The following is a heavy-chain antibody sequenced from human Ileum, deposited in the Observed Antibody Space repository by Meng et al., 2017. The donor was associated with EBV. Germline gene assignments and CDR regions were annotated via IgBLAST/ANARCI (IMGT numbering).Heavy chain of an antibody. D-gene: IGHD2-2*02. CDR2: IYRGGGT. V-gene: IGHV4-4*02. J-gene: IGHJ4*02. Sequence: QVGSRGPGPGLVRPSGTLSLTCAVSGGSISSSDWWSWVRQPPGKGLEWIGEIYRGGGTNYSASLKSRVTISVDTSKNHFSLKLNSVTAADTAVYYCARVRVIPAAIGFDYWGQGTLVTVSS. CDR3: ARVRVIPAAIGFDY. CDR1: GGSISSSDW.